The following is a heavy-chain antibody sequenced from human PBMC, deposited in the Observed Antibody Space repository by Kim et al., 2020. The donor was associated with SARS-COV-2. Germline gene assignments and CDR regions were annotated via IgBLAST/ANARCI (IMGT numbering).Heavy chain of an antibody. Sequence: FEGRVTITADESTSTAYMELSSLRSEDTAVYYCARGGGYSYGWRPNWFDPWGQGTLVTVSS. CDR3: ARGGGYSYGWRPNWFDP. J-gene: IGHJ5*02. D-gene: IGHD5-18*01. V-gene: IGHV1-69*01.